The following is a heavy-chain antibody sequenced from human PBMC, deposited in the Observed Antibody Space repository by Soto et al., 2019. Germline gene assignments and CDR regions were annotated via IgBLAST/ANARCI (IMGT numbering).Heavy chain of an antibody. J-gene: IGHJ6*02. CDR2: ISAYNGNT. D-gene: IGHD7-27*01. CDR1: GYTFTSYG. CDR3: ARKLTAVYYYYGMDV. Sequence: ASVKVSCKASGYTFTSYGISWVRQAPGQGLEWMGWISAYNGNTNYAQKLQGRVIMTTDTSTSTAYMELRSLRSDDTAVYYCARKLTAVYYYYGMDVWGQGTTVTVSS. V-gene: IGHV1-18*01.